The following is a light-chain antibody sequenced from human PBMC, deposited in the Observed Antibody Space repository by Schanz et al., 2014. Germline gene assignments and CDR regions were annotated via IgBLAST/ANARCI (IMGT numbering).Light chain of an antibody. CDR2: GAS. Sequence: EIVLTQSPGTQSLSPGDRATLSCRASQSLTNSQLAWYQQKPGQAPRLLIYGASSRATGVPDRFSGSGSGTDFTLTISRLEPEDFAVYYCQLYDNSPLYTFGRGTKLEIK. CDR1: QSLTNSQ. J-gene: IGKJ2*01. V-gene: IGKV3-20*01. CDR3: QLYDNSPLYT.